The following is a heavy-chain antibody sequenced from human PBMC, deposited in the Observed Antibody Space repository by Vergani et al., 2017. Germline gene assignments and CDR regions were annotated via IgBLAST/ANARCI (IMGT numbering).Heavy chain of an antibody. J-gene: IGHJ4*02. CDR2: IYGSGVT. CDR3: AREAMRQQLVNPFDF. D-gene: IGHD6-13*01. Sequence: QLQLQESGSGLVKPSQTLSLTCTVSGASIRGGNYQWNWIRQPAGKGLEWIGYIYGSGVTRYNPSLESRITMSVDTSKNQFSLKVRSVTAADTAIYYCAREAMRQQLVNPFDFWGQGSLVTVAS. CDR1: GASIRGGNYQ. V-gene: IGHV4-61*02.